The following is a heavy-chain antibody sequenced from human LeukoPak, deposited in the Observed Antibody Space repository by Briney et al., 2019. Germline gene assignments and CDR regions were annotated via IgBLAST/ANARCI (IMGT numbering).Heavy chain of an antibody. Sequence: SVKVSCKASGYTFTGYYMHWVRQAPGQGLEWMGWINPHSGGTNYAQNFQGRVTVTRDTSISTAYMELSSLRSDDTAVYYCAREYHGDYYFDYWGQGTLVTVSS. CDR1: GYTFTGYY. D-gene: IGHD4-17*01. CDR2: INPHSGGT. CDR3: AREYHGDYYFDY. J-gene: IGHJ4*02. V-gene: IGHV1-2*02.